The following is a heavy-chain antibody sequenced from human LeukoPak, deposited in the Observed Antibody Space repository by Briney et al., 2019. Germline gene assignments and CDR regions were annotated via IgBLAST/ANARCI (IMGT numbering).Heavy chain of an antibody. J-gene: IGHJ5*02. Sequence: SVKVSCKASGGTFSSYAISWVRQAPGQGLEWMGRIIPILGIANYAQKFQGRVTITADKSTSTAYMELSSLRSEDTAVYYCAREGFTNWFDPWGQGTLVTVSS. CDR2: IIPILGIA. V-gene: IGHV1-69*04. CDR3: AREGFTNWFDP. CDR1: GGTFSSYA.